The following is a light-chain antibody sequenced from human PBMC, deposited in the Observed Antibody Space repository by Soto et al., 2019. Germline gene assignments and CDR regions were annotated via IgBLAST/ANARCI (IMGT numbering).Light chain of an antibody. CDR1: QSVSSSY. J-gene: IGKJ1*01. V-gene: IGKV3-20*01. CDR2: GAS. Sequence: GERATLSCRASQSVSSSYLAWYQQKPGQAPRPLIYGASSRATGIPDRFSGSGSGTDFTLTISRLEPEDFAVYYCQQFGSSPWTFGQGPRVDTK. CDR3: QQFGSSPWT.